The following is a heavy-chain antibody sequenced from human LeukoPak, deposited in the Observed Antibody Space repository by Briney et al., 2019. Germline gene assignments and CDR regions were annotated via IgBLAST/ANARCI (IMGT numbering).Heavy chain of an antibody. D-gene: IGHD6-13*01. CDR1: GFTFSSYS. Sequence: PGGSLRLSCAASGFTFSSYSMNWVRQAPGKGLEWVSYISSSSSTIYYADSVKGRFTISRDNAKNSLYLQMNSLRAEDTAVYYCASGYSSSGFDPWGQGTLVTVSS. J-gene: IGHJ5*02. V-gene: IGHV3-48*01. CDR3: ASGYSSSGFDP. CDR2: ISSSSSTI.